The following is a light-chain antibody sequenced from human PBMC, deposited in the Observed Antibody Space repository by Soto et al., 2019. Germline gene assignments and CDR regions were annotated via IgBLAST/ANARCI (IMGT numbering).Light chain of an antibody. CDR2: GAS. CDR1: QSVSSSY. J-gene: IGKJ1*01. Sequence: EIVLTQSPGTLSLSPGERATLSCRASQSVSSSYLAWYQQKPGQAPRLLIYGASSRATGMPDRFSGSGSGTDFTLTISRLEPEDFAVYYCHQYGSSQSFGQGTKVDSK. V-gene: IGKV3-20*01. CDR3: HQYGSSQS.